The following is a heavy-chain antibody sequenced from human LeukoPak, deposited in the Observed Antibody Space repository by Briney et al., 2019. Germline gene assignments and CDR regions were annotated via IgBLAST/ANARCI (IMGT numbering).Heavy chain of an antibody. CDR1: GFTFSDYY. CDR3: ATLGRNYFDS. V-gene: IGHV3-11*01. Sequence: GGSLRLSCAASGFTFSDYYVTWIRQAPGKGLEWVSYISSSGSAIYYADSVKGRFTISRDYAKNSQYLQMNSLRAEDTAVYYCATLGRNYFDSWGQGTLVTVSS. D-gene: IGHD2-15*01. CDR2: ISSSGSAI. J-gene: IGHJ4*02.